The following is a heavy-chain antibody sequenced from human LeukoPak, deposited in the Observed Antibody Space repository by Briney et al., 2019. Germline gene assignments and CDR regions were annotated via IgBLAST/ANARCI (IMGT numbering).Heavy chain of an antibody. CDR1: GFPFSSYA. J-gene: IGHJ4*02. CDR3: ARERSGGWPFDY. Sequence: PGGSLRLSCAASGFPFSSYAMAWVRQASGQGLEWVSAISGDGAKPYYADSVKGRFTISRDNSKNTLYLQMNSLRAADTALYYCARERSGGWPFDYWGQGTLVTVSS. D-gene: IGHD6-19*01. V-gene: IGHV3-23*01. CDR2: ISGDGAKP.